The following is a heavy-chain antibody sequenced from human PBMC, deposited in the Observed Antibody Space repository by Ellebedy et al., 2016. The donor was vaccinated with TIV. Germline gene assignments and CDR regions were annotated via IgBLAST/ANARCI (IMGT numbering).Heavy chain of an antibody. D-gene: IGHD6-19*01. CDR3: VRSLPTAVAGTFDY. V-gene: IGHV5-51*01. Sequence: GESLKISXRVSGYNIVNYWIAWVRQMPGKGLEWMGIIYLGDSDTRYSPSFQGQVTFSADKSISTAYLQWSSLKASDTAMYYCVRSLPTAVAGTFDYWGQGTLVTVSS. CDR1: GYNIVNYW. J-gene: IGHJ4*02. CDR2: IYLGDSDT.